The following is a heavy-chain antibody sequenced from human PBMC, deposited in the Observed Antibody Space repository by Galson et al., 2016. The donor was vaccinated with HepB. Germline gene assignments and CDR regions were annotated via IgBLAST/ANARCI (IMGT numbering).Heavy chain of an antibody. CDR3: AKDDGGFGVFDY. V-gene: IGHV3-23*01. CDR2: ISGSGGRT. Sequence: SLRLSCAASGFTFSSYAMSWVRQAPGKGLEWVSTISGSGGRTYYADSVKGRFTISRDKSKNTLYLQMNSLRAEDTAVYYCAKDDGGFGVFDYWGQGTLVTVSS. J-gene: IGHJ4*02. CDR1: GFTFSSYA. D-gene: IGHD3-10*01.